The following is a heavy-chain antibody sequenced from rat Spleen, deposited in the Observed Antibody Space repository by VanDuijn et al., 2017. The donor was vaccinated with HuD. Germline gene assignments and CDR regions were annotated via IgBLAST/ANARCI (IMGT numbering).Heavy chain of an antibody. CDR2: ISTRGGST. J-gene: IGHJ2*01. CDR1: GFTFSSFP. V-gene: IGHV5-46*01. D-gene: IGHD1-4*01. Sequence: EVQLVESGGGLVQPGRSLKLSCAASGFTFSSFPMAWVRQAPTRGLEWVATISTRGGSTYYPDSVKGRFTISRDTAQNILYLQMNSPRSEDTATYYCATLIPGYNPFDYWGQGVMVTVSS. CDR3: ATLIPGYNPFDY.